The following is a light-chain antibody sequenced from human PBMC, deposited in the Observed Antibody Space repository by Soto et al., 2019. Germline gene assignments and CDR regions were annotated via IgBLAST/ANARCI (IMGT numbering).Light chain of an antibody. CDR3: CSYAGSSGAHWV. V-gene: IGLV2-23*02. CDR1: NSDVGSYNL. J-gene: IGLJ3*02. Sequence: QSVLTQPASVSGSPGQSITISCTGTNSDVGSYNLVSWYQHHPGKAPKLMIYEVSRRPSGVSNRSSGSKSGNTASLTISGLQAEDEADYFCCSYAGSSGAHWVFGGGTKLTVL. CDR2: EVS.